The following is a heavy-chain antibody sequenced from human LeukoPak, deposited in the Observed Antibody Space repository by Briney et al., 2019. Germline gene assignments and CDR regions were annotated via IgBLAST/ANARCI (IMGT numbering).Heavy chain of an antibody. CDR2: IWTDGSNK. D-gene: IGHD3-10*01. CDR1: GFTFSAYG. CDR3: ARDLGSGTPYTCFDY. V-gene: IGHV3-33*01. J-gene: IGHJ4*02. Sequence: GGSLRLSCAASGFTFSAYGMHWVRQPPGKGLEWVASIWTDGSNKYYGDSVKGRFTISRDNSKSTLYLQMDILRAEDTAVYYCARDLGSGTPYTCFDYWGRGALVTVSS.